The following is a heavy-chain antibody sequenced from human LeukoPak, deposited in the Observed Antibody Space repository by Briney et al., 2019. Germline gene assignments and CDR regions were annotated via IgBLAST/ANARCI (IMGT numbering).Heavy chain of an antibody. J-gene: IGHJ5*02. D-gene: IGHD5-18*01. CDR3: AKDLSGGYSYVSDWFDP. Sequence: GGSLRLSCAASGFTFSSYAMSWVRQAPGKGLEWVSAISGSGGSTYYADSVKSRFTISRDNSKNTPHLQMNSLRAEDTAVYYCAKDLSGGYSYVSDWFDPWGQGTLVTVPS. CDR2: ISGSGGST. V-gene: IGHV3-23*01. CDR1: GFTFSSYA.